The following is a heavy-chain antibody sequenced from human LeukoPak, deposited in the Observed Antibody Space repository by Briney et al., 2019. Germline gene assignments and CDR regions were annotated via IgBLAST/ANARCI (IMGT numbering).Heavy chain of an antibody. V-gene: IGHV3-7*01. Sequence: GGSLRLSCAASGFTFSSYWMNWVRQAPGKGLEWVASVNEGGSERYYVDSVRGRFTISRDNAKNSLYLQMNSLRAEDTAVYYCARALGDDPIDLWGQGTLVTVSS. D-gene: IGHD3-16*01. CDR2: VNEGGSER. CDR3: ARALGDDPIDL. J-gene: IGHJ5*02. CDR1: GFTFSSYW.